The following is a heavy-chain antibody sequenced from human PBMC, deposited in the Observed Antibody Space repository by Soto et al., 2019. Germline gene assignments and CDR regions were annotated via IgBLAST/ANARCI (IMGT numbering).Heavy chain of an antibody. V-gene: IGHV4-31*02. Sequence: DLEWIGYIYYSGSTYYNPSLKSRVIISLDTSKNQFSLKLSSVTAADTAVYYCARGTEAAFYNYGMDVWGQGTTVTVSS. D-gene: IGHD1-1*01. J-gene: IGHJ6*02. CDR2: IYYSGST. CDR3: ARGTEAAFYNYGMDV.